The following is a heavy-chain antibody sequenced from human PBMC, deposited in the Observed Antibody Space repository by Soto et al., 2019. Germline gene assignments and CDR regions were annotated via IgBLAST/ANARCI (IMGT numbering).Heavy chain of an antibody. D-gene: IGHD3-10*01. Sequence: GGSLRLSCAASKFTFSSYWMHWVRQAPGKGLVWVSRIKFDATNTDYADSVEGRFSISRDNAKNMVYLQMNSLRVEDTAVYYCARGIRNYYGTDYWGQGILVTVSS. J-gene: IGHJ4*02. CDR1: KFTFSSYW. CDR3: ARGIRNYYGTDY. V-gene: IGHV3-74*01. CDR2: IKFDATNT.